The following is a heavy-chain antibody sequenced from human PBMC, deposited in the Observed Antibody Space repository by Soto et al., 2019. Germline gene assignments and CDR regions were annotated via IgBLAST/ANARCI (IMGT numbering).Heavy chain of an antibody. V-gene: IGHV3-30*18. J-gene: IGHJ4*02. D-gene: IGHD2-2*01. CDR2: ISYDGSDE. Sequence: QVQLVESGGGVVQPGRSLRLSCAASGFTFSSFGMHWVRQAPGKGLEWVALISYDGSDEYYRDSVKGRFTISRDNSKYTLFLQVNSLRPEDTAVYYCAKDTSPGVSASSSDYWGQGALVTVSS. CDR3: AKDTSPGVSASSSDY. CDR1: GFTFSSFG.